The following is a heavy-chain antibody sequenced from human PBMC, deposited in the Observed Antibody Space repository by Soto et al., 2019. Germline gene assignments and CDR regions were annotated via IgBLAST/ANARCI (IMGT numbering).Heavy chain of an antibody. Sequence: QVQLQESGPGLVKPSQTLSLTCSVSGGSISSGGFYWSWIRQHPGKGLEWIGYIYYIGSTSYNPSLKNRVTISRDTSNNQFSLNLSSVTAADTAIYYCARAGEDYYGSGAGGLDVWGQGTTVTVSS. CDR2: IYYIGST. V-gene: IGHV4-31*03. J-gene: IGHJ6*02. D-gene: IGHD3-10*01. CDR1: GGSISSGGFY. CDR3: ARAGEDYYGSGAGGLDV.